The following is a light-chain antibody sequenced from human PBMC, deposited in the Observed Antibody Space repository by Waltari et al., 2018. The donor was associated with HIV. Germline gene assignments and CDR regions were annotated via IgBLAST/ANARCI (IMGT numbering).Light chain of an antibody. J-gene: IGLJ1*01. CDR1: SSDVGGYTY. CDR2: DVS. Sequence: QSALTPPASVSRSPGQSITISCTGTSSDVGGYTYVSLYQQHPGKAPKLMIYDVSKRPSGVANRFSGAKSGNTASRTISGLQAEDEADYYCSSYTSSSTYVFGTGTKVTVL. CDR3: SSYTSSSTYV. V-gene: IGLV2-14*01.